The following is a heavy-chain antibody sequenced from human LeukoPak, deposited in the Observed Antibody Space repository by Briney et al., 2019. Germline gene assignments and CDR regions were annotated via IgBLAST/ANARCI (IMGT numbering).Heavy chain of an antibody. CDR2: VSDSGST. D-gene: IGHD6-6*01. CDR3: ARQIGQLLNY. CDR1: GASISSYY. Sequence: SETLSLTCTVSGASISSYYWSWVRQPPGRGLEWIGYVSDSGSTNYNPSLKSRVTISVDTSKNQFSLKLSSVTATDTAVCFCARQIGQLLNYCVQGSLVTVSS. V-gene: IGHV4-59*08. J-gene: IGHJ4*02.